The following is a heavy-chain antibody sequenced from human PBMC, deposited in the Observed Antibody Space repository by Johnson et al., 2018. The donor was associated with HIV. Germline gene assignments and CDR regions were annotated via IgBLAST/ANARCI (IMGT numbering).Heavy chain of an antibody. Sequence: VQLVESGGNLVQPGRSLRLSCAASGFTFSSYGMSWVRQAPGKGLEWVSGVTGTGGDTYYAESVKGRFTISRDNSKNTLYLQMNSLRAEDTAVYYCARGPHEVVVVAATSAFDIWGQGTMGTVSS. D-gene: IGHD2-15*01. CDR1: GFTFSSYG. CDR3: ARGPHEVVVVAATSAFDI. CDR2: VTGTGGDT. J-gene: IGHJ3*02. V-gene: IGHV3-23*04.